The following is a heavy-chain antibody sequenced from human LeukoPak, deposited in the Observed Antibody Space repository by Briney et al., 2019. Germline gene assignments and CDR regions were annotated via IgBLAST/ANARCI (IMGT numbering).Heavy chain of an antibody. D-gene: IGHD6-13*01. J-gene: IGHJ5*02. V-gene: IGHV4-59*01. Sequence: PSETLSLTCTVSGGSISGYYWSWIRQPPGKGLEWIGYIYSSGSPNYTPSLKSRVTISVDTSKNQFSLMLKSVTAADTAVYYCARRVAVVGPNWFDPWGQGTLVTVSS. CDR2: IYSSGSP. CDR1: GGSISGYY. CDR3: ARRVAVVGPNWFDP.